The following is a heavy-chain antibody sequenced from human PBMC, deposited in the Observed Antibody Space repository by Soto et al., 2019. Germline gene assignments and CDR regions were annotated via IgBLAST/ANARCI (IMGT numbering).Heavy chain of an antibody. V-gene: IGHV3-48*01. CDR1: GFTFSSYS. CDR3: ARVGIYGMDV. J-gene: IGHJ6*02. D-gene: IGHD3-10*01. Sequence: GGSLRLSCAASGFTFSSYSMNWVRQAPGKGLEWVSYISSSSSTIYYADSVKGRFTISRDNAKNSLYLQMNSLRAEDTAVYYCARVGIYGMDVWGQGTTVTVSS. CDR2: ISSSSSTI.